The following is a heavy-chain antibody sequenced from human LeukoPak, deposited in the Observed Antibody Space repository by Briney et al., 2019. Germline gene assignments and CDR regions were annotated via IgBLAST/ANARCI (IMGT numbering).Heavy chain of an antibody. D-gene: IGHD6-13*01. J-gene: IGHJ4*02. Sequence: KASETLSLTCAVYAGSFSGYYWSWIRQPPGKGLEWIGEINHSGSTNYNPSLKSRVTISVDMSKNQFSLKLTSVTAADTAVYYCSRGDRYNSNWPFDYWGQGTLVTVSS. CDR1: AGSFSGYY. V-gene: IGHV4-34*01. CDR2: INHSGST. CDR3: SRGDRYNSNWPFDY.